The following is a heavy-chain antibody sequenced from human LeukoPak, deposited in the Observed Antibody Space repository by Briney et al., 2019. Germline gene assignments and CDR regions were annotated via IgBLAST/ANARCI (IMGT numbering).Heavy chain of an antibody. CDR3: SRGSIGDYGGAFDN. CDR2: ITAAGYPR. CDR1: GFSFSNYA. D-gene: IGHD4-17*01. V-gene: IGHV3-23*01. Sequence: GGALRLSCVASGFSFSNYALSWVCQAPGRGGWGVSIITAAGYPRYADSVKGRFTTSRDNSKNTLYLQMASLRGEDTALYHCSRGSIGDYGGAFDNWGQGTMVTVSS. J-gene: IGHJ3*02.